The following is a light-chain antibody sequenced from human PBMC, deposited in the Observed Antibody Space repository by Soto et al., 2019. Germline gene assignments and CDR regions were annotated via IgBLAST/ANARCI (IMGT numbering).Light chain of an antibody. V-gene: IGKV3-11*01. J-gene: IGKJ1*01. CDR3: QVRDVWPS. CDR2: DPS. Sequence: IVLTQSPVTLSLSPGESAVLSCRASQSVSTSLAWYQHKPGQAPRLFIYDPSKRAPGIPARFPGSGSGTDFTLTISSLEPEDIAVYYCQVRDVWPSFGQGTKVEIK. CDR1: QSVSTS.